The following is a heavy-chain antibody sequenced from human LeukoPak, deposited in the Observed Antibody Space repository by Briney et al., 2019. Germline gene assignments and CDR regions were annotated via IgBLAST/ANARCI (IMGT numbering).Heavy chain of an antibody. V-gene: IGHV1-8*02. Sequence: ASVKVSCKASGYTFTSYDINWVRQATGQGLEWMGWMNPNSGNTGYAQKFQGRVTMTRDTSISTAYMELSRLRSDDTAVYYCASLALISPFDYWGQGTLVTVSS. CDR3: ASLALISPFDY. J-gene: IGHJ4*02. CDR2: MNPNSGNT. CDR1: GYTFTSYD.